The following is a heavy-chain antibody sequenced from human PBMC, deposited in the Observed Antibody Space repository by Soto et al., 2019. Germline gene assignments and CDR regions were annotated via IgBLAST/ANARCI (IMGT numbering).Heavy chain of an antibody. Sequence: GGSLRLSCAASGFTFSSYAMSWVRQAPGKGLEWVSAISGSGGSTYYADSVKGRFTISRDNSKNTLYLQMNSLRAEDTAVYYCAKDRVGATSMRWFDPWGKGTLVTVSS. V-gene: IGHV3-23*01. J-gene: IGHJ5*02. CDR3: AKDRVGATSMRWFDP. CDR1: GFTFSSYA. D-gene: IGHD1-26*01. CDR2: ISGSGGST.